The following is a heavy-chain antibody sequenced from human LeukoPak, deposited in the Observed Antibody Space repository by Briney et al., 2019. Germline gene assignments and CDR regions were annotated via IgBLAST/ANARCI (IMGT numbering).Heavy chain of an antibody. CDR3: ARDRGYGSGFDP. V-gene: IGHV1-2*04. Sequence: ASVKVSCKGSGYTFTGYYMHWVRQAPGQGLEWMGWINPNSGSTNFAQKFQGWVTMTRDTSISTAYMELSRLRSDDTAVYYCARDRGYGSGFDPWGQGTLVTVSS. D-gene: IGHD3-10*01. CDR1: GYTFTGYY. J-gene: IGHJ5*02. CDR2: INPNSGST.